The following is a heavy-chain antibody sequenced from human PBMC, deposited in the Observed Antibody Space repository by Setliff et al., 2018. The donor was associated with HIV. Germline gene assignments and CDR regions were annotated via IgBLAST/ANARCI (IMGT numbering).Heavy chain of an antibody. J-gene: IGHJ5*02. CDR2: IYYSGSA. D-gene: IGHD2-2*01. V-gene: IGHV4-39*01. CDR3: ARRKGYCSGPSCLEFSWFDP. Sequence: PSETLSLTCTVSGGSISSSSYYWGWLRQPPGKGLEWIGSIYYSGSAYYSPSLKSRITISVDTSKNQFSLKLSSVTAADTAVYYCARRKGYCSGPSCLEFSWFDPWGQGTLVTVSS. CDR1: GGSISSSSYY.